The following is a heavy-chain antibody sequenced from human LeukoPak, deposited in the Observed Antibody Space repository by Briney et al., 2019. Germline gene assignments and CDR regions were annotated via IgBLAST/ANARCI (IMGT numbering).Heavy chain of an antibody. J-gene: IGHJ5*02. V-gene: IGHV4-39*01. D-gene: IGHD2-2*01. CDR3: ARHAIVVVPAAMGGWFDP. Sequence: PSETLSLTCTVSGGSISSRSYYWGWIRQPPGKGLEWIGSIYYSGNTYYNPSLKSRVTISVDTSKNQFSLKLSSVTAADTAVYYCARHAIVVVPAAMGGWFDPWGQGTLVTVSS. CDR2: IYYSGNT. CDR1: GGSISSRSYY.